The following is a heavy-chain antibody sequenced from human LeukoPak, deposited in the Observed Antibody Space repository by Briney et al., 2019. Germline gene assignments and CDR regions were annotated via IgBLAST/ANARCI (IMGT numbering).Heavy chain of an antibody. D-gene: IGHD1-26*01. V-gene: IGHV1-2*02. J-gene: IGHJ1*01. CDR2: INPNSGGT. CDR3: ARSRSGSSLLAN. CDR1: GYTFTGYY. Sequence: ASVKVSCKASGYTFTGYYMHWVRQAPGQGLEWMGWINPNSGGTNYAQKFQGRDTMTRDTSISTAYMDLSRLRSDDTAVYYCARSRSGSSLLANWAQGTLVTVSS.